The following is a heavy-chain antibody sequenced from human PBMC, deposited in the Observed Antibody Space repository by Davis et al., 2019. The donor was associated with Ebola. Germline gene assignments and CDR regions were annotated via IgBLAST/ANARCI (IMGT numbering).Heavy chain of an antibody. CDR3: ARVLGNGDLLLDY. D-gene: IGHD4-17*01. CDR1: GGSVSSGSNY. J-gene: IGHJ4*02. V-gene: IGHV4-61*01. CDR2: IYHSGST. Sequence: SETLSLTCTVSGGSVSSGSNYWSWIRQPPGKELEWIGYIYHSGSTIYNPSLKSRVTISIDTSKHQFSLKLSSVTAADTALYFCARVLGNGDLLLDYWGQGTLVTVSS.